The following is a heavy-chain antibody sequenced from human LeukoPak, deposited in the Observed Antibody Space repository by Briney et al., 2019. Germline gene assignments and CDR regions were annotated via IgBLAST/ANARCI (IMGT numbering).Heavy chain of an antibody. J-gene: IGHJ4*03. D-gene: IGHD6-19*01. CDR1: GYTFSNYW. Sequence: GESLEISCKGSGYTFSNYWVAWIRQMPGKGLEWMGIIYPGDSDTRYSPSFQGQVTISADKSINTAYLQWNSLKASDTAMYYCARGRVPIAVVGSLDYWAQGTLVTGSS. V-gene: IGHV5-51*01. CDR2: IYPGDSDT. CDR3: ARGRVPIAVVGSLDY.